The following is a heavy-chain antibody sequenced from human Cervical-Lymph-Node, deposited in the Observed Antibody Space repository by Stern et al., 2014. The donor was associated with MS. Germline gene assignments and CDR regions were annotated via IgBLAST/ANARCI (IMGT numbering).Heavy chain of an antibody. CDR1: GFTFSSYS. D-gene: IGHD6-19*01. CDR2: ISSSSSTI. J-gene: IGHJ4*02. Sequence: EMQLVESGGGLVQPGGSLRLSCAASGFTFSSYSMNWVRPAPGKGLEWVSYISSSSSTIYYADSVKGRFPISRDNGKNSLDLQMNSLRDEDTAVYYCARDFSGWYFDYWGQGTLVTVSS. CDR3: ARDFSGWYFDY. V-gene: IGHV3-48*02.